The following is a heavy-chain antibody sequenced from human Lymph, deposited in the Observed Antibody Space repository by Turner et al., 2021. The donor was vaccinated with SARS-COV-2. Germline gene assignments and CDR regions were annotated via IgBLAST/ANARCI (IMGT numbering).Heavy chain of an antibody. CDR3: ARFTASIEVTGRYFDY. J-gene: IGHJ4*02. CDR1: GYTFTSYG. V-gene: IGHV1-18*01. D-gene: IGHD6-19*01. Sequence: QVQLVQSGDEVKKPGASVKVYCQASGYTFTSYGISWVRQSPGQGREWMGWISVYNGNTNYAQKLQGRVTMTTDTSTSTAYMELRSLRSDDTAVYYCARFTASIEVTGRYFDYWGQGTLVTVSS. CDR2: ISVYNGNT.